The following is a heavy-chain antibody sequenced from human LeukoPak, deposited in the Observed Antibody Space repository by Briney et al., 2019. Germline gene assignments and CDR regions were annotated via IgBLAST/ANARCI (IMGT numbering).Heavy chain of an antibody. CDR3: ARVNWEAFDY. CDR2: IYSGGST. D-gene: IGHD7-27*01. J-gene: IGHJ4*02. V-gene: IGHV3-66*02. Sequence: PGGSLRLSCAASGFTVSSNYMSWVRQAPGKGLEWVSVIYSGGSTYSADSVKGRFTISRDNSKNTLYLQMNSLRAEDTAVYYCARVNWEAFDYWGQGTLVTVSS. CDR1: GFTVSSNY.